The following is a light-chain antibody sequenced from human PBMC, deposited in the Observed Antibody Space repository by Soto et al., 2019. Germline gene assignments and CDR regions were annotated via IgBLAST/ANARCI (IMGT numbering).Light chain of an antibody. CDR3: QQSHSPPQT. CDR1: QSISTF. J-gene: IGKJ2*01. CDR2: AAS. Sequence: DIQMTQSPSSLSASVGDRVTITCRASQSISTFLNRYQQKPGKAPKVLIYAASSLQSGVPSRFTGSGSGTDFTLSISSLQPEDFATYYCQQSHSPPQTFGQGTKVEFK. V-gene: IGKV1-39*01.